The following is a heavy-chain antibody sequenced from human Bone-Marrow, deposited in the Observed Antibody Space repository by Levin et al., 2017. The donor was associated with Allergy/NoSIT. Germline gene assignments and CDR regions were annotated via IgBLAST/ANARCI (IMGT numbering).Heavy chain of an antibody. J-gene: IGHJ3*02. CDR1: GFTFRNHD. CDR2: IGTAGDT. CDR3: ARYNYEYNALDI. Sequence: GESLKISCAASGFTFRNHDMHWVRQGTGKGLEWVSTIGTAGDTYYPDSVRGRFTISRENAKNSLYLQMNGLSAGDTAVYYCARYNYEYNALDIWGQGTMVTVSS. V-gene: IGHV3-13*01. D-gene: IGHD5-18*01.